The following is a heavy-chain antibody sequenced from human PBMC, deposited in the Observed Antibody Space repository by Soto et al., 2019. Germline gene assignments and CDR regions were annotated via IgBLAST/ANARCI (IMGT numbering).Heavy chain of an antibody. CDR2: IYYSGST. J-gene: IGHJ6*03. CDR3: ATMVRFPLYNYYYMDV. D-gene: IGHD3-10*01. V-gene: IGHV4-39*01. Sequence: PSETLSLTCTVSGGSISSSTCYWGWIRQPPGKGLEWMGSIYYSGSTYYNPSPKSRVTISVDTSKNQFSLKLSSVTAADTAVYYCATMVRFPLYNYYYMDVWGKGTTVTVSS. CDR1: GGSISSSTCY.